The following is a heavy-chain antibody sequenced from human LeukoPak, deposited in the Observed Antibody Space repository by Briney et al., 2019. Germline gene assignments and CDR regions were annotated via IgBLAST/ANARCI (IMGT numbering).Heavy chain of an antibody. Sequence: ASVNVSCKASGYTFTSYAMHWVRQAPGQRLEWMGWINAGNGNTKYSQKFQGRVTITRDTSASTAYMELSSLRSEDTAVYYCARLYYYDSSGYSPLFDYWGQGTLVTVPS. CDR1: GYTFTSYA. D-gene: IGHD3-22*01. CDR2: INAGNGNT. V-gene: IGHV1-3*01. CDR3: ARLYYYDSSGYSPLFDY. J-gene: IGHJ4*02.